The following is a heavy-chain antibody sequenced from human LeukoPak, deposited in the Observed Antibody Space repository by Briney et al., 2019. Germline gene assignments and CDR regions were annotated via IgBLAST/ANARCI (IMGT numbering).Heavy chain of an antibody. CDR3: AKGSEVSDFTVDY. D-gene: IGHD2-21*02. Sequence: GGSLRLSCAASGFTFSSYGMHWVRQAPGKGLEWVAVISYDGSNKYYADSVKGRFTISRDNSKNTLYLQMNSLRAEDTAVYYCAKGSEVSDFTVDYWGQGTPVTVSS. CDR1: GFTFSSYG. CDR2: ISYDGSNK. J-gene: IGHJ4*02. V-gene: IGHV3-30*18.